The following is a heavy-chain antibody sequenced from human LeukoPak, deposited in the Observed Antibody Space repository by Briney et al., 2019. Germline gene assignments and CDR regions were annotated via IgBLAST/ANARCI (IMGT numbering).Heavy chain of an antibody. CDR2: TYYSGST. D-gene: IGHD4-17*01. Sequence: SETLSLTCTVSGGSISSYYWSWIRQPPGKGLEWLGNTYYSGSTNYKPSLKSRLTISLDTSKNQFSLKLSSVTAADTVVYYCARGYGYFDYWGQGTLVTVSP. J-gene: IGHJ4*02. V-gene: IGHV4-59*01. CDR3: ARGYGYFDY. CDR1: GGSISSYY.